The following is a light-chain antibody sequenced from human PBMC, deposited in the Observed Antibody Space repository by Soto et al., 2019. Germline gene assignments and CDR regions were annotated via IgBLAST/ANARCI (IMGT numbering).Light chain of an antibody. Sequence: QAVVTQPPSASGTPGQRVTISCSGSNSNIGSNTVNWFQQLPGTAPKLLIYSNDQRPSGVPDRFSGSKSGTSASLAISGLQSEDEADYYCATWDDSLKGFVFGTGTKLTVL. CDR1: NSNIGSNT. V-gene: IGLV1-44*01. CDR3: ATWDDSLKGFV. J-gene: IGLJ1*01. CDR2: SND.